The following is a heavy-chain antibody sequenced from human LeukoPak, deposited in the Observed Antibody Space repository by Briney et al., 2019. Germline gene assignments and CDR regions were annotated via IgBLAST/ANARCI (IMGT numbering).Heavy chain of an antibody. CDR2: IYTYGST. CDR3: ARGLDGYTYYFDY. CDR1: GGSISGYY. V-gene: IGHV4-4*07. J-gene: IGHJ4*02. D-gene: IGHD5-24*01. Sequence: SETLSLTCTVPGGSISGYYWSWIRQPAGKGLEWIGRIYTYGSTNYNPSLRSRVTMSVDMSKNQFSLKLSSATPADTAVYYCARGLDGYTYYFDYWGQGALVTVSS.